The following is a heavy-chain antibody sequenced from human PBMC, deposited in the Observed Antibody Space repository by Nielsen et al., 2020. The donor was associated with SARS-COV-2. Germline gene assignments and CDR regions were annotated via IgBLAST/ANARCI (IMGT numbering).Heavy chain of an antibody. D-gene: IGHD2-21*02. J-gene: IGHJ4*02. CDR2: ISGSGGST. CDR3: ARLGGAYCGGDCYHEANY. Sequence: WIRQPPGKGLEWVSAISGSGGSTYYADSVKGRFTISRDNSKNTLYLQMNSLRAEDTAVYYCARLGGAYCGGDCYHEANYWGQGTLVTAPQ. V-gene: IGHV3-23*01.